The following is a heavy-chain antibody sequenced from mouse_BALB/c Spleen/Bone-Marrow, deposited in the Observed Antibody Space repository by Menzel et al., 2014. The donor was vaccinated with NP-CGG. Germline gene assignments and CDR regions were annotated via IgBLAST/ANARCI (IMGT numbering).Heavy chain of an antibody. CDR2: IRLKSNNYAT. J-gene: IGHJ3*01. Sequence: EVQLQQAGGGVVQPGGSMKLSCVASGFTFSNYWMNWVRQSPEKGLEWVAEIRLKSNNYATHYAESVKGRFTISRDDPKSSVYLQMNNLRAEDTGIYYCTSHYGSSYKWFAYWGQGTLVTVSA. D-gene: IGHD1-1*01. CDR1: GFTFSNYW. V-gene: IGHV6-6*02. CDR3: TSHYGSSYKWFAY.